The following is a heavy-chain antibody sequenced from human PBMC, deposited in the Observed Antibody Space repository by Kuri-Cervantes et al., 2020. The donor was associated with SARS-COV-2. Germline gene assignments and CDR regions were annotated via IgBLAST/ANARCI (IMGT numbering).Heavy chain of an antibody. Sequence: GSLRLSCTVSGGSISSHYWSWIRQPPGKGLEWIGYIYYSGSTNYNPSLKSRVTISVDTSKNQFSLKLSSVTAADTAVYYCASRPITMVRGVIKYYFDYWGQGTLVTVSS. J-gene: IGHJ4*02. D-gene: IGHD3-10*01. V-gene: IGHV4-59*08. CDR1: GGSISSHY. CDR2: IYYSGST. CDR3: ASRPITMVRGVIKYYFDY.